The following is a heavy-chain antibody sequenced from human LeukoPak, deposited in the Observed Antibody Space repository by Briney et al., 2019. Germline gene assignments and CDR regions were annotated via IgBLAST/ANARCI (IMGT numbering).Heavy chain of an antibody. V-gene: IGHV4-4*07. Sequence: PSETLSLTCTVSGGSISSYYWSWIRQPAGKGLEWLGRIYTSGSTNYNPSLKSRVTMSVDTSQNHFSLKLSSVTAADTAVYYCAIVLRITIFGVVSSYFDYWGQGTLVTVSS. D-gene: IGHD3-3*01. J-gene: IGHJ4*02. CDR1: GGSISSYY. CDR3: AIVLRITIFGVVSSYFDY. CDR2: IYTSGST.